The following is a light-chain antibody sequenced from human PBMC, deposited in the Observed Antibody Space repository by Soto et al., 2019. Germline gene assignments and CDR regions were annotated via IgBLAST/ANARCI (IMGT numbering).Light chain of an antibody. CDR1: SSDFVNYNF. CDR3: CSYAGSSTFV. CDR2: EGS. V-gene: IGLV2-23*03. J-gene: IGLJ3*02. Sequence: QSALTQPASVSGSPGQSITISCTGTSSDFVNYNFVSWYQHHPGKAPKLMLYEGSKRPSGVSDRFSGSKSGNTASLTISGLQAEDEADYYCCSYAGSSTFVFGGGTKVTVL.